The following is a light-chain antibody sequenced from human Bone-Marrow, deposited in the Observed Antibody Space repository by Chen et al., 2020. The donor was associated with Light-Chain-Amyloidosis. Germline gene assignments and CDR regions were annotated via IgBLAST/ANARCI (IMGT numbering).Light chain of an antibody. Sequence: SYVLTQPSSVSVAPGQTATIAWGGNNIGSRSVHWYQETPGQAPLLVVYDDSDRPSGIPGRLSGANAGNTATLTISRVEAGDEADYCGQVWDSGSDRPVFGGGTKLTVL. CDR1: NIGSRS. CDR2: DDS. CDR3: QVWDSGSDRPV. V-gene: IGLV3-21*02. J-gene: IGLJ3*02.